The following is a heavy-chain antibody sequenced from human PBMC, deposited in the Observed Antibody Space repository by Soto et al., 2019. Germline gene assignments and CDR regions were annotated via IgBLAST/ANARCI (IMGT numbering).Heavy chain of an antibody. CDR3: ARDLIMGAAGTFAFDI. V-gene: IGHV3-33*01. CDR1: GFTFSSYG. D-gene: IGHD6-13*01. J-gene: IGHJ3*02. Sequence: GGSLRLSCAASGFTFSSYGMHWVRQAPGKGLEWVAVIWYDGSNKYYADYVKGRFTISRDNSKNTLYLQMNSLRAEDTVLYFCARDLIMGAAGTFAFDIWGQGTMVTV. CDR2: IWYDGSNK.